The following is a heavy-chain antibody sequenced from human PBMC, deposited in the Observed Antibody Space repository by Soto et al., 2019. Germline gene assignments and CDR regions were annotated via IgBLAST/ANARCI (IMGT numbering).Heavy chain of an antibody. V-gene: IGHV1-69*13. CDR3: ARDGSGSGQGRIFDY. D-gene: IGHD1-26*01. J-gene: IGHJ4*02. CDR1: GGTFSSYA. Sequence: SVKVSCKASGGTFSSYAISWVRQAPGQGLEWMGGIIPIFGTANYAQKFQGRVTITADESTSTAYMELSSLRSEDTAVYYCARDGSGSGQGRIFDYWGQGTLVTVSS. CDR2: IIPIFGTA.